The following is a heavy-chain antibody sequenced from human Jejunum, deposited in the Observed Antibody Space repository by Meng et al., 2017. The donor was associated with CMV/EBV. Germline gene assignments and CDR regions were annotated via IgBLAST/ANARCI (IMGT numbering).Heavy chain of an antibody. J-gene: IGHJ1*01. Sequence: SNNSGNYFWTWIRQHPGKGLEWIGDSYYSGSTYYNPSLKSRVTISVDTSKNQFSLRLNSVTAADTAVYYCARGVQYYYGSGSPAFKHWGQGTLVTVSS. CDR1: SNNSGNYF. D-gene: IGHD3-10*01. CDR3: ARGVQYYYGSGSPAFKH. V-gene: IGHV4-31*02. CDR2: SYYSGST.